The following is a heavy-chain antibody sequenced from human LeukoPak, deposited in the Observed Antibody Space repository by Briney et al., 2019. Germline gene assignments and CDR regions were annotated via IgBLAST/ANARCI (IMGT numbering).Heavy chain of an antibody. CDR2: IYPDDSDT. CDR3: ARRALYSSSKNPYYFDY. J-gene: IGHJ4*02. CDR1: GYSFTTYW. D-gene: IGHD6-6*01. Sequence: GESLKISCKGSGYSFTTYWIAWVRQMPGKGLEWMGIIYPDDSDTRYSPSLQGQVTISADKSISTAYLQWSSLKASDTAMYYCARRALYSSSKNPYYFDYWGQGTLSPSP. V-gene: IGHV5-51*01.